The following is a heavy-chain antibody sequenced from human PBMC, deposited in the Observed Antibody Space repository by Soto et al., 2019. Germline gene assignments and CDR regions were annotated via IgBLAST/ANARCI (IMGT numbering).Heavy chain of an antibody. Sequence: QLQLQESGSGLVKPSQTLSLTCAVSGGSISSGGYSWSWIRQPPGKGLGWIGYIYHSGSTYYNPSLKSRVTISVHRTKSQFSLKLSSATAADTAVYYGARCLTGNGDNWFDPWGQGTLVTVSS. CDR1: GGSISSGGYS. V-gene: IGHV4-30-2*01. J-gene: IGHJ5*02. D-gene: IGHD7-27*01. CDR2: IYHSGST. CDR3: ARCLTGNGDNWFDP.